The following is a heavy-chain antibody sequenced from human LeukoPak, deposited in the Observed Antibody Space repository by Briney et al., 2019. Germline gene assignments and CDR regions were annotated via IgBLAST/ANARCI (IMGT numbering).Heavy chain of an antibody. CDR1: GGSISSGDYH. CDR2: IYYSGST. CDR3: AREDRVRGVINYYYGMDV. J-gene: IGHJ6*02. V-gene: IGHV4-30-4*01. D-gene: IGHD3-10*01. Sequence: SQTLSLTCTVSGGSISSGDYHWSWIRQPPGKGLEWIGYIYYSGSTYYNPSLKSRVTISVDTSKNQFSLKLSSVTAADTAVYYCAREDRVRGVINYYYGMDVWGQGTTVTVSS.